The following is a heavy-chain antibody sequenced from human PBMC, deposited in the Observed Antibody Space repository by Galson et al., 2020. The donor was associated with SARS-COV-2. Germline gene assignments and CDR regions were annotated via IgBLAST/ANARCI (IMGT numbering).Heavy chain of an antibody. V-gene: IGHV1-2*04. D-gene: IGHD2-2*01. CDR2: INPNSGGP. J-gene: IGHJ6*02. CDR1: GYTFTGYY. Sequence: ASVKVSCKASGYTFTGYYMHWVRQAPGQGLEWMGWINPNSGGPNYAQKFQGWVTMTRDTSISTAYMELSRLRSDDTAVYYCARDRAIVVVPAQPYGMDVWGQGTTVTVSS. CDR3: ARDRAIVVVPAQPYGMDV.